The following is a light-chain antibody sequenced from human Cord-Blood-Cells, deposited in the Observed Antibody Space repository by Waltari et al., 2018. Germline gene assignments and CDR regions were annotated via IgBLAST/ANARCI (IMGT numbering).Light chain of an antibody. J-gene: IGLJ1*01. CDR3: CSYAGSSTV. CDR1: SSDVGSYNL. CDR2: EGS. Sequence: QSALTQPASVSGSPGQSITIPCTGTSSDVGSYNLVSCYQQHPGKAPKLMIYEGSKRPSGVSNRFSGSKSGNTASLTISGLQAEDEADYYCCSYAGSSTVFGTGTKVTVL. V-gene: IGLV2-23*03.